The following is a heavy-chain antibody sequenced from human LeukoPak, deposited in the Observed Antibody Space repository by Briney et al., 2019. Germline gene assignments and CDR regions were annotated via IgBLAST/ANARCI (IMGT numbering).Heavy chain of an antibody. Sequence: GGSLRLSCAASAFSFSSFAMTWVRQVPGKGLEWVSAIHGSGDTTYYADSVKGRFTISRDNSKNTLYLQMNSLRAEDTAVYYCARARISSGMDVWGQGTTVTVSS. J-gene: IGHJ6*02. V-gene: IGHV3-23*01. CDR3: ARARISSGMDV. CDR1: AFSFSSFA. CDR2: IHGSGDTT. D-gene: IGHD3-3*02.